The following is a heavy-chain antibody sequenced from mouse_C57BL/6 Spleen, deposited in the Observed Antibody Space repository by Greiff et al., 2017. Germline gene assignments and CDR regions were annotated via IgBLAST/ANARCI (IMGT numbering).Heavy chain of an antibody. CDR3: ARNWDNAMDY. Sequence: QVQLQQPGAELVRPGTSVKLSCKASGYTFTSYWMHWVKQRPGQGLEWIGVIDPSDSYTNYNQKFKGKATLTVDTSSSTAYMQLSSLTSEDSAVYYGARNWDNAMDYWGQGTSVTVSS. J-gene: IGHJ4*01. D-gene: IGHD4-1*01. CDR2: IDPSDSYT. CDR1: GYTFTSYW. V-gene: IGHV1-59*01.